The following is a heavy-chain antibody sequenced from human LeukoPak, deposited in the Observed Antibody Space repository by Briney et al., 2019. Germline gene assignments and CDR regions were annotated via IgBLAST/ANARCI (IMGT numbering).Heavy chain of an antibody. J-gene: IGHJ4*02. CDR2: ISNDGSRK. CDR1: GFTFSRHG. V-gene: IGHV3-30*03. CDR3: ARDRAWNYFDY. D-gene: IGHD3-3*01. Sequence: GGSLRLSCAPSGFTFSRHGMHWVRQAPGKGLEWVAIISNDGSRKYYAHSVEGRFTISRDNSKITLYLQMDSLRAEGTAVYYCARDRAWNYFDYWGQGTLVTVSS.